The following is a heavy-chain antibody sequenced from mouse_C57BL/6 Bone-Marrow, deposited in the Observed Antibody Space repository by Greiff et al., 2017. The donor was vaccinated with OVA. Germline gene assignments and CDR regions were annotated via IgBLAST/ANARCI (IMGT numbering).Heavy chain of an antibody. V-gene: IGHV1-52*01. Sequence: VQLQQPGAELVRPGSSVKLSCKASGYTFTSYWMHWVKQRPIQGLEWIGNIDPSDSETHYNQKFKDKATLTVDKSSSTAYMQLSSLTSEDSAVYYCARGYGSWYFDVWGTGTTVTVSS. CDR1: GYTFTSYW. D-gene: IGHD1-1*01. CDR2: IDPSDSET. CDR3: ARGYGSWYFDV. J-gene: IGHJ1*03.